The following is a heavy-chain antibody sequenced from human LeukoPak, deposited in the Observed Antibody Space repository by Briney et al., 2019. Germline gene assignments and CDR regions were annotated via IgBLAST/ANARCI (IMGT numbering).Heavy chain of an antibody. V-gene: IGHV4-59*08. CDR3: ARSLYYYDSSGYHYFDY. CDR2: FYYGGST. J-gene: IGHJ4*02. CDR1: GGSISTYY. Sequence: PSETLSLTCTVSGGSISTYYWSWIRQPPGKGLEWIGYFYYGGSTTINPSLRSRVAISVDTSKNHFSLKLSSVTAADTAVYYCARSLYYYDSSGYHYFDYWGQGTLVTVSS. D-gene: IGHD3-22*01.